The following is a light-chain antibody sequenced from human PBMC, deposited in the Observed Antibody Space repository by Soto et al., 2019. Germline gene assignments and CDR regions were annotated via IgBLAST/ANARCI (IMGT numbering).Light chain of an antibody. Sequence: QSVLTQPPSVSAAPGQKVTISCSGSSSNIGNNYVSWYQQLPGTAPKLLIYDNTKRPSGIPDRFSGSKSGTSATLGISGLQTGDEDDYYCGSWDSSLSGVIFGGGTKLTV. CDR3: GSWDSSLSGVI. CDR1: SSNIGNNY. J-gene: IGLJ2*01. CDR2: DNT. V-gene: IGLV1-51*01.